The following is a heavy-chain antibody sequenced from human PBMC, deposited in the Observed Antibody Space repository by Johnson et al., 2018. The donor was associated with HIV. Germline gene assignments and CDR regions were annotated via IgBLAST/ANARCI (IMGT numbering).Heavy chain of an antibody. D-gene: IGHD6-13*01. Sequence: MQLVESAGGVVQPGRSLRLSCVASGFTFRNYGMHWVRQAPGKGLEWVAVISYDGSVKYYADAVKGRFTISRDNSKNTLYLQMNSLRAEDTAVYYCARDGHSSTPRCAFDIWGQGTMVTVSS. J-gene: IGHJ3*02. CDR2: ISYDGSVK. CDR3: ARDGHSSTPRCAFDI. CDR1: GFTFRNYG. V-gene: IGHV3-30*03.